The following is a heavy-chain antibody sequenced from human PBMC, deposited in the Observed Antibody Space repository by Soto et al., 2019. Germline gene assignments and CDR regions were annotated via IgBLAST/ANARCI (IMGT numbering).Heavy chain of an antibody. Sequence: ASVKVSCKVSGYTLTELSMHWVRQAPGKGLEWMGGFDPEDGETIYAQKFQGRVTMTEDTSTDTAYMELSSLRSEDTAVYYCATGTYGDYRTGRDYFDYWGQGTLVTVSS. J-gene: IGHJ4*02. V-gene: IGHV1-24*01. CDR3: ATGTYGDYRTGRDYFDY. CDR2: FDPEDGET. CDR1: GYTLTELS. D-gene: IGHD4-17*01.